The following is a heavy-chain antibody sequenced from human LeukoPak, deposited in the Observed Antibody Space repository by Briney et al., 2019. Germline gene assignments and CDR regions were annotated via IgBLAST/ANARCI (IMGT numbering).Heavy chain of an antibody. D-gene: IGHD3-22*01. CDR1: GFTFSSYS. CDR2: ISSSSSYI. CDR3: ASGGFDSSGYYAFFA. J-gene: IGHJ5*02. V-gene: IGHV3-21*04. Sequence: AGSLRLSCAASGFTFSSYSMNWVRQAPGKGLEWVSSISSSSSYIYYADSVKGRFTISRYNAKNSLYLQMNSLRAEDTALYYCASGGFDSSGYYAFFAWGQGTLVTVSS.